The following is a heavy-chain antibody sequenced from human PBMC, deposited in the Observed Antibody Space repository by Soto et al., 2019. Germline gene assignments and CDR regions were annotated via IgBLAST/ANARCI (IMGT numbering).Heavy chain of an antibody. CDR2: ISGSGGST. D-gene: IGHD2-15*01. CDR1: GFTFSTSA. V-gene: IGHV3-23*01. J-gene: IGHJ6*02. Sequence: GGSLRLSCAASGFTFSTSAMSWVRQAPGKGLEWVSAISGSGGSTYYADSVKGRFTISRDNSKNTLFLQMNSLRAEDTAVYYCAKGGGLVFFYGMDVWGQGTTVTVSS. CDR3: AKGGGLVFFYGMDV.